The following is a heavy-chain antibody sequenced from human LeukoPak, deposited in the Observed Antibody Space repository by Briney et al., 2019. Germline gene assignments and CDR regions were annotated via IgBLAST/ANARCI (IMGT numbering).Heavy chain of an antibody. CDR1: GFPFSSYS. D-gene: IGHD2-15*01. CDR3: ARALVAANFDY. V-gene: IGHV3-21*01. J-gene: IGHJ4*02. Sequence: PGGSLRLSCAASGFPFSSYSMNWARQAPGKGLEWVSSISSSSSYIYYADSVKGRFTISRDNAKNSLYLQMNSLRAEDTAVYYCARALVAANFDYWGQGTLVTASS. CDR2: ISSSSSYI.